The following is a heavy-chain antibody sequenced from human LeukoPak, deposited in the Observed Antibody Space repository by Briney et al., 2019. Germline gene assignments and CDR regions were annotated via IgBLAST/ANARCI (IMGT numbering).Heavy chain of an antibody. J-gene: IGHJ3*02. D-gene: IGHD3-10*01. Sequence: PSQTLSLTCTVPGGSISSGGYYWSWIRQHPGKGLEWIGYIYYSGSTYYNPSLKSRVTISVDTSKNQFFLKLSSVTAADTAVYYCARVTRLGDYGSGSYYKAFDIWGQGTMVTVSS. V-gene: IGHV4-31*03. CDR3: ARVTRLGDYGSGSYYKAFDI. CDR2: IYYSGST. CDR1: GGSISSGGYY.